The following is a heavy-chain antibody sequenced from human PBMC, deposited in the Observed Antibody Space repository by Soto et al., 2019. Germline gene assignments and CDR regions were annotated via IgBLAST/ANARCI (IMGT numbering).Heavy chain of an antibody. Sequence: SVKVSCKASGGAFSSYPINWVRQAPGRGLEWMGGIIPFFGTTHSAQKFHDRLTISADESTSTTYMELSSLRSEDTAIYYCASRPVMEVAQYGNWFDPWGQGTLVTAPQ. CDR1: GGAFSSYP. CDR2: IIPFFGTT. D-gene: IGHD2-8*01. J-gene: IGHJ5*02. CDR3: ASRPVMEVAQYGNWFDP. V-gene: IGHV1-69*13.